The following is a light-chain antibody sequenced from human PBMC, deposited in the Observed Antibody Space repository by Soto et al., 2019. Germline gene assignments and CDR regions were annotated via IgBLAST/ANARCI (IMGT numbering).Light chain of an antibody. Sequence: QSALTQPASVSGSPGQSIAISCTGTSSDVGSYNLVSWYQQHPGKAPKLMIYEGSKRPSGVSPRFSGSKSGNTASLTISGLQAEDEADYYCYSYAGSGTHLFGGGTKLTVL. CDR1: SSDVGSYNL. CDR3: YSYAGSGTHL. CDR2: EGS. J-gene: IGLJ2*01. V-gene: IGLV2-23*01.